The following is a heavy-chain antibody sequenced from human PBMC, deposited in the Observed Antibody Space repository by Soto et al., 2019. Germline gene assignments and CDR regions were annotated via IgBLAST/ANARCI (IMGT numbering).Heavy chain of an antibody. CDR1: GFTFSSYG. CDR2: ISYDGSNK. D-gene: IGHD4-17*01. J-gene: IGHJ4*02. V-gene: IGHV3-30*18. Sequence: QVQLVESGGGVVQPGRSLRLSCAASGFTFSSYGMHWVRQAPGKGLEWVAVISYDGSNKYYADSVKGRFTISRDNSKNTLYLQMNSLRAEDTAVYYCAKGLPLSDDYGALIDYWGQGTLVTVSS. CDR3: AKGLPLSDDYGALIDY.